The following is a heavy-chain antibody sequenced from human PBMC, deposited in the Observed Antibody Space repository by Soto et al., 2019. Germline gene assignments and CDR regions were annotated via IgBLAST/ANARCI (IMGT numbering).Heavy chain of an antibody. CDR1: GGSFSGYY. Sequence: QVQLQQWGAGLLKPSETLSLTCVVNGGSFSGYYWSWVRLPPGKGLEWIGEINHSGITDSNPSLKSRVTISVDGSRNQFSLTLTSVPAADTAVYFCARARSSVPSRRGIGYYGMDVWGQGTTVTVSS. J-gene: IGHJ6*02. CDR3: ARARSSVPSRRGIGYYGMDV. CDR2: INHSGIT. V-gene: IGHV4-34*01. D-gene: IGHD2-2*03.